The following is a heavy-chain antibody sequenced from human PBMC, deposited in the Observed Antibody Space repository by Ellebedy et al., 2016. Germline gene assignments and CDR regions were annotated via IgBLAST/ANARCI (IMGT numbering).Heavy chain of an antibody. D-gene: IGHD4-23*01. CDR2: IYWNGDK. J-gene: IGHJ4*02. V-gene: IGHV2-5*01. CDR3: AHSFQLPFYFDF. Sequence: SGPTLVKPTQTLTLTCTFSGFSLSTSGVSVSWIRQPPGKALEWLALIYWNGDKRYSPSLMSRLTITKDTYKNQVLLTMTNMDPLDTATYNCAHSFQLPFYFDFWGQGTLVTVSS. CDR1: GFSLSTSGVS.